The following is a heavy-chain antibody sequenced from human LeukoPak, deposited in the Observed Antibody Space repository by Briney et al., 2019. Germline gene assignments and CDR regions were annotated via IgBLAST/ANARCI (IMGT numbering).Heavy chain of an antibody. V-gene: IGHV3-23*01. CDR1: GFTFSSYA. CDR2: INDNGAGT. Sequence: GGSLRLSCAASGFTFSSYAMSWVRQAPGKGLKWVSTINDNGAGTYYAGSVKGRFTISRDNSYNTMSLQMNSLRDEDAGVYYCAKGLRTGVGPYKGYHYYMDVWGKGATVTVSS. D-gene: IGHD3-10*01. J-gene: IGHJ6*03. CDR3: AKGLRTGVGPYKGYHYYMDV.